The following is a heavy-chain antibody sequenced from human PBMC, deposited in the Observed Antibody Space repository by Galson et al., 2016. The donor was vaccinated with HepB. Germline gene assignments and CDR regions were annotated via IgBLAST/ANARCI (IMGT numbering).Heavy chain of an antibody. V-gene: IGHV1-18*01. CDR1: GYTFSSFG. Sequence: SVKVSCKASGYTFSSFGISWVRQSPGQGLEWMGWISAYNGDTDYAQKFQGRVTMTTDTSTRTAYMEMRSLRSDDTAVYWCARVVDGYNLVPFDFWGQGTLVTVSS. CDR3: ARVVDGYNLVPFDF. J-gene: IGHJ4*02. D-gene: IGHD5-24*01. CDR2: ISAYNGDT.